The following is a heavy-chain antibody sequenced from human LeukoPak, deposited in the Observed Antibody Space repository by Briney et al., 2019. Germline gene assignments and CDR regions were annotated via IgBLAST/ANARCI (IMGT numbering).Heavy chain of an antibody. V-gene: IGHV4-39*01. Sequence: SETLSLTCTVSGGSVSSSSYHWGWIRQPPGKGLEWIGSVFYSGSTYYNPSLKSRVTMSVDTSKNQFSLKLSSVIAADTAVYYCARRRWGYHYYFDYWGQGTLVTVSS. D-gene: IGHD2-21*01. J-gene: IGHJ4*02. CDR1: GGSVSSSSYH. CDR2: VFYSGST. CDR3: ARRRWGYHYYFDY.